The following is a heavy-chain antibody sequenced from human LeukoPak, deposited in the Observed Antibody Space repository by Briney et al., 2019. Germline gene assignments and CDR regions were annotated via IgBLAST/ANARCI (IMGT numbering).Heavy chain of an antibody. Sequence: GGSLRLSCAASGFTYSSYEMNWVRQVPGKGLEWVSYISSSGTPIHYADSVKGRFTISRDNAKNSLFLQMNSLRAEDTAVYYCAREKTACGGDCYDSWGQGTLVTVSS. V-gene: IGHV3-48*03. CDR1: GFTYSSYE. J-gene: IGHJ4*02. D-gene: IGHD2-21*01. CDR3: AREKTACGGDCYDS. CDR2: ISSSGTPI.